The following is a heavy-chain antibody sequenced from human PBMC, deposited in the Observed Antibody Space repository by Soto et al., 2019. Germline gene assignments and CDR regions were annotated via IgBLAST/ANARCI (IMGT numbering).Heavy chain of an antibody. D-gene: IGHD4-4*01. V-gene: IGHV3-23*01. CDR2: ISGSGGST. CDR1: GFTFSSYA. CDR3: AKATGYYYYYYYMDV. Sequence: GGSLRLSCAASGFTFSSYAMSWVRQAPGKGLEWVSAISGSGGSTYYADSVKGRFTISRDNSKNTLYLQMNSLRAEDTAVYYCAKATGYYYYYYYMDVWGKGTTVTVSS. J-gene: IGHJ6*03.